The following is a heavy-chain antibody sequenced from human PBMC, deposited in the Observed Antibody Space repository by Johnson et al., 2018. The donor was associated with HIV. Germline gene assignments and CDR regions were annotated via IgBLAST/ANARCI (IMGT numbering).Heavy chain of an antibody. CDR2: IRYDGSNK. Sequence: QVQLVESGGGLVQPGGSLRLSCAASGFTVRSNHISWVRQTPGKGLEWVAFIRYDGSNKYYADSVKGRFTISRDNSKNTLYLQMNSLRAEDTAVYYCAKGGGLLSAFDIWGQGTMVTVSS. V-gene: IGHV3-30*02. CDR3: AKGGGLLSAFDI. J-gene: IGHJ3*02. CDR1: GFTVRSNH. D-gene: IGHD2-2*01.